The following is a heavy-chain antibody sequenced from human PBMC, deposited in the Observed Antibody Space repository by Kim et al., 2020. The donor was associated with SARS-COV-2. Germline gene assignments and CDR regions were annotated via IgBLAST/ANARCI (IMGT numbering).Heavy chain of an antibody. CDR3: ARGINERGPPLAAAGTWQRWQDY. CDR2: INHSGST. CDR1: GGSFSGYY. Sequence: SETLSLTCAVYGGSFSGYYWSWIRQPPGKGLEWIGEINHSGSTNYNPSLKSRVTISVDTSKNQFSLKLSSVTAADTAVYYCARGINERGPPLAAAGTWQRWQDYWGQGTLVTVSS. V-gene: IGHV4-34*01. J-gene: IGHJ4*02. D-gene: IGHD6-13*01.